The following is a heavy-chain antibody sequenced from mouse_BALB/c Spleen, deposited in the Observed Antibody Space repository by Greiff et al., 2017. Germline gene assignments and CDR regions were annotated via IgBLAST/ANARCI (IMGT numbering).Heavy chain of an antibody. Sequence: EVQLQQSGAELVKPGASVKLSCTASGFNIKDTYMHWVQQRPEQGLEWIGRIDPANGNTKYDPKFQGKATITADTSSNTAYLQLSSLTSEDTAVYYGASAYYRYDEDYWGQGTTLTVSS. CDR1: GFNIKDTY. CDR3: ASAYYRYDEDY. J-gene: IGHJ2*01. V-gene: IGHV14-3*02. D-gene: IGHD2-14*01. CDR2: IDPANGNT.